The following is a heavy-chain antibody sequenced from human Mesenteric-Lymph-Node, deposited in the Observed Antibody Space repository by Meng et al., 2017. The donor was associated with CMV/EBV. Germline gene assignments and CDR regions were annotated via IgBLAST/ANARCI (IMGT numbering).Heavy chain of an antibody. J-gene: IGHJ4*02. CDR3: ARGSLSGYRPYCSSTSCYRPFDY. V-gene: IGHV4-34*01. Sequence: SETLSLTCAVYGGSFSGYYWSWIRQPPGKGLEWIGEINHSGSTNYNPSLKSRVTISVDTSKNQFSLKLSSVTAADTAVYYCARGSLSGYRPYCSSTSCYRPFDYWGQGTLVTVSS. D-gene: IGHD2-2*01. CDR1: GGSFSGYY. CDR2: INHSGST.